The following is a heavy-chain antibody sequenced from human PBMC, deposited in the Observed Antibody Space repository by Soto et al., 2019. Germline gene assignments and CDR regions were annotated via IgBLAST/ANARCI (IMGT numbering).Heavy chain of an antibody. J-gene: IGHJ4*02. CDR2: IDPSDSYT. V-gene: IGHV5-10-1*01. Sequence: QIPGRGLEWMGRIDPSDSYTNYSPSFQGHVTISADKSISTAYLQWSSLKASDTAMYYCASSQTGLTVDYWGQGTLVTVSS. CDR3: ASSQTGLTVDY. D-gene: IGHD3-9*01.